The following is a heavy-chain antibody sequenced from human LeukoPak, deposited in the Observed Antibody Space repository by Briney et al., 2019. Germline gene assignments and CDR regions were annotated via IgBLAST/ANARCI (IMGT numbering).Heavy chain of an antibody. CDR3: ASLSPFMITFGGVIPPFDY. V-gene: IGHV1-46*01. CDR1: GYTFTSYD. J-gene: IGHJ4*02. Sequence: ASVKVSCKASGYTFTSYDINWVRQAPGQGLEWMGIINPSGGSTSYAQKFQGRVTMTRDMSTSTVYMELSSLRSEDTAVYYCASLSPFMITFGGVIPPFDYWSQGTLVTVSS. D-gene: IGHD3-16*02. CDR2: INPSGGST.